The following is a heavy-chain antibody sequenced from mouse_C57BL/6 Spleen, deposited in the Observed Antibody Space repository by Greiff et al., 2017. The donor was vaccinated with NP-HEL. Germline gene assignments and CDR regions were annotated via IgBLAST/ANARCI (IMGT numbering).Heavy chain of an antibody. Sequence: EVQLQQSGPELVKPGASVKIPCKASGYTFTDYNMDWVKQSHGKSLEWIGDINPNNGGTNYNQKFKGKATLTVDKSSSTAYMELRSLTSEDTAVYYCAKTRGGNYGYFDVWGTGTTVTVSS. CDR1: GYTFTDYN. D-gene: IGHD2-1*01. V-gene: IGHV1-18*01. CDR2: INPNNGGT. CDR3: AKTRGGNYGYFDV. J-gene: IGHJ1*03.